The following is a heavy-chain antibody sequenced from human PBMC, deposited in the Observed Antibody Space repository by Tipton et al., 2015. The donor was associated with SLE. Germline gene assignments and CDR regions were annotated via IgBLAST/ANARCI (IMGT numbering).Heavy chain of an antibody. CDR3: ARVGSTNWFDP. V-gene: IGHV4-59*08. J-gene: IGHJ5*02. D-gene: IGHD2-2*01. CDR2: IYYSGST. CDR1: GGSISSYY. Sequence: GSLRLSCTVSGGSISSYYWSWIRQPPGKGLEWIGYIYYSGSTNYNPSLKSRVTISVDTSKNQFSLKLSSVTAADTAVYYCARVGSTNWFDPWGQGTLVTVSS.